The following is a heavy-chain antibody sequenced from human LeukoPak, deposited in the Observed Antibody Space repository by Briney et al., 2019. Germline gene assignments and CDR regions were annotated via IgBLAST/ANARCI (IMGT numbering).Heavy chain of an antibody. J-gene: IGHJ3*02. CDR2: IYYSGST. Sequence: SETLSLTCTVSGGSISSYYWSWIRQPPGKGLEWIGYIYYSGSTNYNPSLKSRVTISVDTSKNQFSLKLSSVTAADTAVYYCARVEEMATIWGAFDIWGQGTMVTVSS. D-gene: IGHD5-24*01. V-gene: IGHV4-59*12. CDR3: ARVEEMATIWGAFDI. CDR1: GGSISSYY.